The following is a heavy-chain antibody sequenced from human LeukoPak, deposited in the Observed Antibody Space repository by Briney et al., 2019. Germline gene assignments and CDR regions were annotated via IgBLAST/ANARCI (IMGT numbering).Heavy chain of an antibody. V-gene: IGHV3-23*01. CDR2: ISGSGGST. D-gene: IGHD5-24*01. CDR3: AKEVEMAIQPRNWFDP. CDR1: GFTFSSYA. J-gene: IGHJ5*02. Sequence: GGSLRLSCAASGFTFSSYAMSWVRQAPGKGLEWVSAISGSGGSTYYADSVKGRFTISRDNSKNTLYLQMNSLRAEDTAVYYCAKEVEMAIQPRNWFDPWGRGTLVTVSS.